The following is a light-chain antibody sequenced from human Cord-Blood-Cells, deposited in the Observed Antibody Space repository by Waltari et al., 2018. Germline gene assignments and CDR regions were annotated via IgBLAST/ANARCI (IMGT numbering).Light chain of an antibody. CDR2: WAS. J-gene: IGKJ1*01. CDR1: QSIGSSLH. V-gene: IGKV4-1*01. CDR3: QQYYSTPWT. Sequence: EIVLTQSPDFQSVTPKEKVTITCRASQSIGSSLHWYQQKPGQPPKLLIYWASTRESGVPDRFSGSGSGTDFTLTISSLQAEDVAVYYCQQYYSTPWTFGQGTKVEIK.